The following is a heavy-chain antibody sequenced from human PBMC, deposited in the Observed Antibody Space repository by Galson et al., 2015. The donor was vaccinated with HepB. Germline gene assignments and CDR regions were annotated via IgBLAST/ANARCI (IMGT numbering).Heavy chain of an antibody. D-gene: IGHD3-22*01. Sequence: SLRLSCAASGFTFSSYSMNWVRQAPGKGLEWVANIKQDGSEKYYVDSVKGRFTISRDNAKNSLYLQMNSLRAEDTAVYYCARDWGDYYDAPPQTHFDYWGQGTLVTVSS. CDR3: ARDWGDYYDAPPQTHFDY. CDR2: IKQDGSEK. J-gene: IGHJ4*02. CDR1: GFTFSSYS. V-gene: IGHV3-7*01.